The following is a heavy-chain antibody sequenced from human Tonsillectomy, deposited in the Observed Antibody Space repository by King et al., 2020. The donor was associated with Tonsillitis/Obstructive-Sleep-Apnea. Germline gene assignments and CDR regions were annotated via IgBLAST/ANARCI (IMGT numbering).Heavy chain of an antibody. D-gene: IGHD3-22*01. V-gene: IGHV3-64D*06. J-gene: IGHJ4*02. CDR2: ISSNGGST. Sequence: VQLVESGGGLVQPGGSQRLSCSASGFTFSYYAMQWGRQAPGKGLEFVSAISSNGGSTYYADSVKGRFTISRDNSKNTLYLQMSGLRAEDTAVYYCVKDLGYYDSSGASDYWGQGTLVTVSS. CDR3: VKDLGYYDSSGASDY. CDR1: GFTFSYYA.